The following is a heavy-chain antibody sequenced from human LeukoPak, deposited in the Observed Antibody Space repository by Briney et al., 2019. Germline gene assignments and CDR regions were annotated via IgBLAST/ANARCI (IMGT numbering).Heavy chain of an antibody. Sequence: GGSLRLSCTASGFTFSYYGMHWVRQAPGKGLEWLSFVFADGSNVFYADSVRGRFTISRDNRNNILYLQMNSLRAEDTAMYFCGRNIDNWNYVDYWGQGTLVTVSS. CDR1: GFTFSYYG. D-gene: IGHD2/OR15-2a*01. CDR3: GRNIDNWNYVDY. V-gene: IGHV3-30*02. CDR2: VFADGSNV. J-gene: IGHJ4*02.